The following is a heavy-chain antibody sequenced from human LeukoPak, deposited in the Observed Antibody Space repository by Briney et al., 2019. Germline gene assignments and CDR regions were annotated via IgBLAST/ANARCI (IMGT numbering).Heavy chain of an antibody. J-gene: IGHJ5*02. Sequence: TSETLSLTCAVYGGSFSGYYWSWIRQPPGKGLEWIGEINHSGSTNYNPSLKSRVTISVDTSKNQFSLKLSSVTAADTAVYYCARVLRYFDWLRFDPWGQGTLVTVSS. CDR2: INHSGST. V-gene: IGHV4-34*01. CDR3: ARVLRYFDWLRFDP. D-gene: IGHD3-9*01. CDR1: GGSFSGYY.